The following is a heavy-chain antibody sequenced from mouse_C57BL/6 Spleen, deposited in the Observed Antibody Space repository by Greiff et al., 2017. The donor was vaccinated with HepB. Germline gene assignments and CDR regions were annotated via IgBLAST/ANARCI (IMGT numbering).Heavy chain of an antibody. CDR2: ISYDGSN. CDR3: ASEDYVVDY. V-gene: IGHV3-6*01. D-gene: IGHD2-4*01. J-gene: IGHJ2*01. CDR1: GYSITSGYY. Sequence: ESGPGLVKPSQSLSLTCSVTGYSITSGYYWNWIRQFPGNKLEWMGYISYDGSNNYNPSLKNRIPITRDTSKNQFFLRLNSVTTEDTATYYCASEDYVVDYWGQGTTLTVSS.